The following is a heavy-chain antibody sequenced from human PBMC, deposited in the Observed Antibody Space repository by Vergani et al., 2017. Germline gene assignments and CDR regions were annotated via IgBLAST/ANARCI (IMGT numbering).Heavy chain of an antibody. J-gene: IGHJ4*01. D-gene: IGHD2/OR15-2a*01. CDR3: VKEKIDLGSYFFDS. CDR2: ITNNGDKT. Sequence: QLLQFGGGLVQPGGSLTLSCEASGFTFRSYAMNWVRQSPGKGLEWVSSITNNGDKTYYADSVKGRFTTYRDNSKNTMSLQMSSLRAEDTAIYYCVKEKIDLGSYFFDSWGHGILVTVSS. V-gene: IGHV3-23*01. CDR1: GFTFRSYA.